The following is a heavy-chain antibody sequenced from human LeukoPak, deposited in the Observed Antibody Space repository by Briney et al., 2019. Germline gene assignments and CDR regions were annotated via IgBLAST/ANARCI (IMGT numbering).Heavy chain of an antibody. CDR2: IYYSGST. CDR3: ARESAYGDYGY. V-gene: IGHV4-59*01. CDR1: GGSISSYY. Sequence: SETLSLTCTVPGGSISSYYWSWIRQPPGKGLEWIGYIYYSGSTNYNPSLKSRVTISVDTSKNQFSLKLSSVTAADTAVYYCARESAYGDYGYWGQGTLVTVSS. D-gene: IGHD4-17*01. J-gene: IGHJ4*02.